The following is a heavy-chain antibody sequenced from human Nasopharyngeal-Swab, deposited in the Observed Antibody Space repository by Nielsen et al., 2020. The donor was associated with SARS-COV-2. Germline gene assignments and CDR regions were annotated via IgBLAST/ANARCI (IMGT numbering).Heavy chain of an antibody. J-gene: IGHJ4*02. CDR3: ANQRSYYDILTGYSRGWFNY. CDR2: FNHSGST. CDR1: GGSFSGYY. Sequence: SETLSLTCAVSGGSFSGYYWSWIRQPPGRGLEWIGEFNHSGSTNYNPSLKSRVTISVDTSKNQFSLKLSSVAAADTAVYYCANQRSYYDILTGYSRGWFNYWGQGTLVTVSS. D-gene: IGHD3-9*01. V-gene: IGHV4-34*09.